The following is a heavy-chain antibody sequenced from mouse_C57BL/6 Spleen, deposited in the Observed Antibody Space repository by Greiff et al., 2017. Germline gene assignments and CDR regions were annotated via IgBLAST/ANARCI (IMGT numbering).Heavy chain of an antibody. Sequence: EVQVVESGPELVKPGASVKISCKASGYSFTDYNMNWVKQSNGKSLEWIGVINPNYGTTSYNQKFKGKATLTVDQSSSTAYMQLNSLTSEDSAVYHCARYNYGSSYGWYFDVWGTGTTVTVSS. CDR3: ARYNYGSSYGWYFDV. V-gene: IGHV1-39*01. D-gene: IGHD1-1*01. CDR2: INPNYGTT. J-gene: IGHJ1*03. CDR1: GYSFTDYN.